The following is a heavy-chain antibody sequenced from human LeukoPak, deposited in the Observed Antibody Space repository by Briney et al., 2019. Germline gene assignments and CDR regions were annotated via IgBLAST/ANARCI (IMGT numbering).Heavy chain of an antibody. CDR3: ASGQYYDLWSGYYVD. CDR1: GGSFSGHY. V-gene: IGHV4-34*01. J-gene: IGHJ4*02. CDR2: INHSGST. Sequence: SETLSLTCAVCGGSFSGHYWSWIRQPPGKGLEWIGEINHSGSTNYNPSLESRVTISVDTSKNHFSLKLSSVTAADTAVYYCASGQYYDLWSGYYVDWGQGTLVTVSA. D-gene: IGHD3-3*01.